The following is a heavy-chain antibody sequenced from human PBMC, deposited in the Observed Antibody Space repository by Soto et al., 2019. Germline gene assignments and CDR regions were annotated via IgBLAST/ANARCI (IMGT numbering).Heavy chain of an antibody. V-gene: IGHV4-34*01. CDR2: INHSGST. D-gene: IGHD3-10*01. Sequence: KASETLSLTCAVYGGSFSGYYWSWIRQPPGKGLEWIGEINHSGSTNYNPSLKSRVTISVDTSKNQFSLKLSSVTAADTAVYYCARAFFSSILYIDFWGQGTTVTVSS. CDR1: GGSFSGYY. CDR3: ARAFFSSILYIDF. J-gene: IGHJ6*03.